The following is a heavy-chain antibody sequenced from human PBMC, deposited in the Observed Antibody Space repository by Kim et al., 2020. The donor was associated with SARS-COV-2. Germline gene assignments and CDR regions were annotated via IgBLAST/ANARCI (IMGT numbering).Heavy chain of an antibody. D-gene: IGHD5-12*01. CDR3: AREGGYDSANDAFDI. V-gene: IGHV3-30*07. J-gene: IGHJ3*02. Sequence: GSVKGRFTISRDNSKNTLYLQMNSLRAEDTAVYYCAREGGYDSANDAFDIWGQGTMVTVSS.